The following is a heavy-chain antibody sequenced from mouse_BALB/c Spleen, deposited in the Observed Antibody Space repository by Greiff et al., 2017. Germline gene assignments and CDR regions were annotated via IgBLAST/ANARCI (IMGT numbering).Heavy chain of an antibody. CDR2: ISYDGSN. Sequence: EVQLQQSGPGLVKPSQSLSLTCSVTGYSITSGYYWNWIRQFPGNKLEWMGYISYDGSNNYNPSLKNRISITRDTSKNQFFLKLNSVTTEDTATYYCAREQARATGMDYWGQGTSVTVSS. CDR3: AREQARATGMDY. D-gene: IGHD3-1*01. V-gene: IGHV3-6*02. J-gene: IGHJ4*01. CDR1: GYSITSGYY.